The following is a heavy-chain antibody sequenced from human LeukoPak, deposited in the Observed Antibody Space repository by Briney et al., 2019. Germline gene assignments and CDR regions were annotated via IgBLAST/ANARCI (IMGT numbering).Heavy chain of an antibody. Sequence: SETLSLTCAVYGGSFSGYYWSWIRQPPGKGLEWIGEINHSGSTNYNPSLKSRVTISVDTSKNQFSLKLSSVTAADTAVYYCARGRRNIRSYYFDYWGQGTLVTVSS. J-gene: IGHJ4*02. CDR2: INHSGST. V-gene: IGHV4-34*01. CDR3: ARGRRNIRSYYFDY. D-gene: IGHD2/OR15-2a*01. CDR1: GGSFSGYY.